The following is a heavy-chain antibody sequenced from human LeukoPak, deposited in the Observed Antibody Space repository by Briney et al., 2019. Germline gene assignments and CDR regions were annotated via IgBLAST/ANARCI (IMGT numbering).Heavy chain of an antibody. CDR3: ARDTYYYDSSGYSRPVYYFDY. Sequence: GASVKVSCKASGYTFTGYYMHWVRQAPGQGLEWMGWINPNSGGTNYAQKFQGRVTMTRDTSISTAYMELSRLRSDDTAVYYCARDTYYYDSSGYSRPVYYFDYWGQGTLVTVSS. V-gene: IGHV1-2*02. CDR2: INPNSGGT. D-gene: IGHD3-22*01. CDR1: GYTFTGYY. J-gene: IGHJ4*02.